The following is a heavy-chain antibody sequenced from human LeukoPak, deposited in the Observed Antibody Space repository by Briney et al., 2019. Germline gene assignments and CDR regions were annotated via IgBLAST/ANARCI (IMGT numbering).Heavy chain of an antibody. CDR1: GFTFSSYA. V-gene: IGHV3-23*01. D-gene: IGHD1-26*01. Sequence: GGSLRLSCAASGFTFSSYAMSWVRQAPGKGLEWVSAISGSGGSTYYADSVKGRFTISRDNSKNTLYLQMNSLRAEDTAVYYCASDFLNSGSYGSDYWGQETLVTVSS. J-gene: IGHJ4*02. CDR2: ISGSGGST. CDR3: ASDFLNSGSYGSDY.